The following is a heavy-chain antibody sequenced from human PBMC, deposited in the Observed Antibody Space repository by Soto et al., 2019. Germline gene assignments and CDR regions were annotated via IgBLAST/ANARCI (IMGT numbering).Heavy chain of an antibody. CDR1: GGSISNYY. D-gene: IGHD2-2*01. CDR2: IYYSGST. CDR3: ARGKYCSSVSCYVERWFDP. Sequence: SETLSLTCTVSGGSISNYYWSWIRQPPGKGLEWIGYIYYSGSTNYNPSLKSRVTISVDTSKSQFSLKLSSVTAADTAVYYCARGKYCSSVSCYVERWFDPWGQGTLVTVSS. V-gene: IGHV4-59*01. J-gene: IGHJ5*02.